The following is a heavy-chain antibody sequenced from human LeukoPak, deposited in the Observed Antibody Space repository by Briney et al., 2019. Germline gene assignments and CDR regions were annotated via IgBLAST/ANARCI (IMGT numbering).Heavy chain of an antibody. CDR3: ARDGPTDGAATH. CDR1: GFTFSSYA. J-gene: IGHJ4*02. Sequence: GALELSCAASGFTFSSYAMHWVRPAPGKGLEGVAVISYDGSNKYYADSVKGRFTISTDNSKNTLYLQMNSLRAEDTAVYYCARDGPTDGAATHWGQGTLVTVSS. CDR2: ISYDGSNK. D-gene: IGHD4-17*01. V-gene: IGHV3-30*14.